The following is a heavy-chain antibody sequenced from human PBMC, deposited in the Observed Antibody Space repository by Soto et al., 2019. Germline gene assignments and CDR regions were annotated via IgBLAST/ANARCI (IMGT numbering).Heavy chain of an antibody. V-gene: IGHV3-21*01. CDR3: PGHERTRSDAFDL. Sequence: VSLRCPWSLAGIPPCSCSMNWCRQARGKVLECVSSISSRSKDLYYAESVKVRFTIDRDNAIIPLELQMSSPRAVNTAVYSSPGHERTRSDAFDLWGQGTTVTV. CDR2: ISSRSKDL. J-gene: IGHJ3*01. CDR1: GIPPCSCS.